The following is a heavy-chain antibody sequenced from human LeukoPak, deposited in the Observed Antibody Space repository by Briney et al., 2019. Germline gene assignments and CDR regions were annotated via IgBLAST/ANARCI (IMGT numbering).Heavy chain of an antibody. V-gene: IGHV3-30-3*01. CDR2: ISSDGSNE. D-gene: IGHD3-16*01. Sequence: GGSLRLSCAASGFTFSDYDMHWVRQAPGKGLEWVAFISSDGSNEYYGDSVKGRFTIYRDNLILYLQMNRLRTEDTAVYFCARESFGLDYWGQGTLVTVSS. CDR3: ARESFGLDY. CDR1: GFTFSDYD. J-gene: IGHJ4*02.